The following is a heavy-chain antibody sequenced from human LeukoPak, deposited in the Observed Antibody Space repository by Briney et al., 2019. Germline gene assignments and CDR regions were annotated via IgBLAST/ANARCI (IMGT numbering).Heavy chain of an antibody. D-gene: IGHD3-22*01. CDR1: GGTFSSYA. V-gene: IGHV1-69*05. J-gene: IGHJ6*03. Sequence: SVKVSCKASGGTFSSYAISWVRQAPGQGLEWMGGIISIFGTAHYAQKFQGRVTITTDESTRTAYMALRSLRSDDTAVYYCARDVYYYDSSGYYSTNYYYYYMDVWGKGTTVTVSS. CDR3: ARDVYYYDSSGYYSTNYYYYYMDV. CDR2: IISIFGTA.